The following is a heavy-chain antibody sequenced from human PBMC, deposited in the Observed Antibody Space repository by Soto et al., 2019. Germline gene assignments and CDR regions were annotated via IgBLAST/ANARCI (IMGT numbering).Heavy chain of an antibody. V-gene: IGHV3-74*01. CDR3: ARGGVPAALDI. D-gene: IGHD3-10*01. J-gene: IGHJ3*02. Sequence: EVQLVESGGGLVQPGGSLRLSCAVSGFTLSNYYMHWARQAPGKGLVWVSHINGDGTITDYADSVKGRFAISRDNARNTLYLQMNRLRAEDTAVYYCARGGVPAALDIWGEGTMVPVSS. CDR1: GFTLSNYY. CDR2: INGDGTIT.